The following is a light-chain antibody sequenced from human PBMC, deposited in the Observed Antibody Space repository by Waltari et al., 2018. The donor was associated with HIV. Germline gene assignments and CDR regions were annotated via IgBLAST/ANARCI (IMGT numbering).Light chain of an antibody. V-gene: IGLV3-1*01. CDR1: ELGDQF. J-gene: IGLJ2*01. CDR2: EDT. Sequence: SYEVTQPPSASVSPGQTANITCSGDELGDQFDYWYQHKPGQSPVLVIYEDTKRPSGIPERFSGSNSGHAATLTISGTQAVDEADYYCQAWDDSTAIFGGGTKLTVL. CDR3: QAWDDSTAI.